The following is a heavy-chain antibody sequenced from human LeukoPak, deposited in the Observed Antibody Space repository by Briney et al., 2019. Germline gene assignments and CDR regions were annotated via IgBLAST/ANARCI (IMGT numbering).Heavy chain of an antibody. J-gene: IGHJ4*02. CDR2: IIPVFGTA. Sequence: SVKVSCKASVCTFSSYAISWVRQAPGQGLEWMGGIIPVFGTANYAQKVQGRVTITADESTSTAYMELSSLRSEDTAVYYCARSVPATAILPPDYWGQGTLVTVSS. CDR1: VCTFSSYA. V-gene: IGHV1-69*13. D-gene: IGHD2-2*02. CDR3: ARSVPATAILPPDY.